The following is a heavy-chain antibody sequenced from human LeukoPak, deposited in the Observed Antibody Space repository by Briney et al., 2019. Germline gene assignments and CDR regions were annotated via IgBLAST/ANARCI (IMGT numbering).Heavy chain of an antibody. V-gene: IGHV1-2*02. CDR1: GYTFTRYY. J-gene: IGHJ4*02. Sequence: ASVTVSYKASGYTFTRYYLHWLRQAPGQGLEWMGWIHPNSGGTNYAQKFQGRVTITRDTSISTAYLELSRLSSDDTAVYYCARDRPVDYWGQGTLVTVSS. CDR3: ARDRPVDY. CDR2: IHPNSGGT.